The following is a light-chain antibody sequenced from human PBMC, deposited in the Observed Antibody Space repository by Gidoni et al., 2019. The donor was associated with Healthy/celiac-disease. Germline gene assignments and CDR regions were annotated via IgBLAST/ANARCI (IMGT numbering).Light chain of an antibody. CDR1: QSISIW. V-gene: IGKV1-5*01. J-gene: IGKJ1*01. CDR3: QRYNSYWT. Sequence: IQMTQFPSTLSASVGDRVTITCRASQSISIWLAWYQHKPGKAPKLLLYDSSSLESWVTSRFSGSGSGTEFTLTISSLQDDEFETYYWQRYNSYWTFGQGTKVEIK. CDR2: DSS.